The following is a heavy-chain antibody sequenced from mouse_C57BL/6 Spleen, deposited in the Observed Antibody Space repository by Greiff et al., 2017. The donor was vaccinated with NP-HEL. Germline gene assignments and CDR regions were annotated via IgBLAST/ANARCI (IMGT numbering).Heavy chain of an antibody. J-gene: IGHJ4*01. CDR3: TYYDYDEDYAMDY. CDR2: IDPEDGDT. D-gene: IGHD2-4*01. V-gene: IGHV14-1*01. CDR1: GFNIKDYY. Sequence: VQLQQSGAELVRPGASVKLSCTASGFNIKDYYMHWVKQRPEQGLEWIGRIDPEDGDTEYAPKFQGKATMTADTSSNTAYLQLSSLTSEDTAVYYCTYYDYDEDYAMDYWGQGTSVTVSS.